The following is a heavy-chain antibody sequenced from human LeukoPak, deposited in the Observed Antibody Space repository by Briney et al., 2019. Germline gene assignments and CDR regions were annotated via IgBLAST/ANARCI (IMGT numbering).Heavy chain of an antibody. J-gene: IGHJ4*02. V-gene: IGHV3-21*01. CDR3: ARDLGTRKSIAFAD. D-gene: IGHD6-6*01. CDR1: GGSISSSS. Sequence: ETLSLTCTVSGGSISSSSYYWGWIRQPPGKGLEWVASISSNNGYIYYADSVKGRFTISRDNGENSLHLQMNSLRAEDAAVYYCARDLGTRKSIAFADWGQGTLVTVSS. CDR2: ISSNNGYI.